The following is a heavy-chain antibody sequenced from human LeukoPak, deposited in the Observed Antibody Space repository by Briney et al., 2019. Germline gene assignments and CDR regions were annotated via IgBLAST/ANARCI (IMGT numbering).Heavy chain of an antibody. CDR3: AREDVDYYDSSGENWFDP. V-gene: IGHV1-3*01. Sequence: ASVKVSYKSSGYTFTSYAMHWVRQAPGQRLEWMGWINAGNGNTKYSQKFQGRVTITRDTSASTAYMELSSLRSEDTAVYYCAREDVDYYDSSGENWFDPWGQGTLVTVSS. CDR2: INAGNGNT. J-gene: IGHJ5*02. CDR1: GYTFTSYA. D-gene: IGHD3-22*01.